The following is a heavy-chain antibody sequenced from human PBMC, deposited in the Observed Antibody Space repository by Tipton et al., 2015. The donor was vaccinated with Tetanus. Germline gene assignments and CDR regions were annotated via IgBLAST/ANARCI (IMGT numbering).Heavy chain of an antibody. CDR1: GFTLSRYW. D-gene: IGHD2-15*01. J-gene: IGHJ5*02. CDR3: VREDIVLRIYAVLDL. CDR2: INSDGSAR. Sequence: SLRLSCEASGFTLSRYWTHWVRQTPGTGLVWVSRINSDGSARSYADSVKGRFTGSRDNAKNTVYLQMNSLRAEDTAVYYCVREDIVLRIYAVLDLWGQGTLVTVSS. V-gene: IGHV3-74*01.